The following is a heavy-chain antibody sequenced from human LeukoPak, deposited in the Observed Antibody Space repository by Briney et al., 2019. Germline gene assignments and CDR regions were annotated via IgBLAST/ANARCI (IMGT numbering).Heavy chain of an antibody. D-gene: IGHD4-17*01. Sequence: GGSLRLSCAASGFAFSSYGMSWVRQAPGKGLEWVANIKQDGSEKYYVDSVKGRFTISRDNAKNSLYLQMNSLRAEDTAVYYCARDYGDYLVYYYYMDVWGKGTTVTVSS. CDR3: ARDYGDYLVYYYYMDV. J-gene: IGHJ6*03. V-gene: IGHV3-7*01. CDR1: GFAFSSYG. CDR2: IKQDGSEK.